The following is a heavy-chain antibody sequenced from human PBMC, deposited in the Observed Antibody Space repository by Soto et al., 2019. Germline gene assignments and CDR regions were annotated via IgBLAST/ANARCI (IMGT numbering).Heavy chain of an antibody. CDR2: ISHDGSNN. CDR3: ARDGASAALGYYYGMDV. CDR1: GFTFTSHG. V-gene: IGHV3-30-3*01. J-gene: IGHJ6*02. D-gene: IGHD6-13*01. Sequence: PXGSLRLSCAASGFTFTSHGMHWVRQAPGKGLEWVALISHDGSNNYYSESVKGRFTISRDNSKNTLFLQMNSLRPEDTAVYYCARDGASAALGYYYGMDVWGQGTTVTVSS.